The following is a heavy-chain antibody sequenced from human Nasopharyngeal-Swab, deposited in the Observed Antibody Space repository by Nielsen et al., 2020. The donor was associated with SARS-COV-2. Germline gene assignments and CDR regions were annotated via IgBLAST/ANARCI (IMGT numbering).Heavy chain of an antibody. V-gene: IGHV3-23*01. J-gene: IGHJ3*02. CDR3: AKVAYSYGKIDAFDI. CDR1: GFTFDNYA. Sequence: GESLKISCAASGFTFDNYAMSWVRQAPGKGLEWVSAISGSGGSTYYADSVKGRFTISRDNSKNTLYLQMNSLRAEDTAVYYCAKVAYSYGKIDAFDIWGQGTMVTVSS. D-gene: IGHD5-18*01. CDR2: ISGSGGST.